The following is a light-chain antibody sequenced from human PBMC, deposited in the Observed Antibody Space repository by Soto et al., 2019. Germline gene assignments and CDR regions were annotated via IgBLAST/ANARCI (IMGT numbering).Light chain of an antibody. CDR2: WAS. Sequence: DTVMTQSPDSLAVSLGERATINCKSSQSVLYSSNNKNYLAWYQQKPGQPPKLLIYWASTRESGVPDRFSGSGSGTDFTLTISSLQAEDVAVYYCKQHLSTPLTFGGGTKVELK. J-gene: IGKJ4*01. V-gene: IGKV4-1*01. CDR1: QSVLYSSNNKNY. CDR3: KQHLSTPLT.